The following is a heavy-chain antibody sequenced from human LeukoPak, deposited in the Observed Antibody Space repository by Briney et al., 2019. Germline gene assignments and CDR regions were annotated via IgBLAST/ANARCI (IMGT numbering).Heavy chain of an antibody. CDR1: GFTFIAYG. V-gene: IGHV3-74*01. J-gene: IGHJ4*02. CDR2: INNDVSST. Sequence: GGSLRLSCAASGFTFIAYGMQWVRQAPGKGLVWVSRINNDVSSTSYADSVKGRFTISRDNAKNTLYLQVNSLRAEDTGAYYCARDLPREVTLDYWGQGTLVTVSS. CDR3: ARDLPREVTLDY. D-gene: IGHD2-21*02.